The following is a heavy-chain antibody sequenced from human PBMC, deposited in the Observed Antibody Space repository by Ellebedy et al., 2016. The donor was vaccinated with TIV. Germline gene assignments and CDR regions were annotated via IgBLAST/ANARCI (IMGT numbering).Heavy chain of an antibody. CDR2: ISSSSSYI. Sequence: GESLKISCAASGFTFSSYSMNWVRQAPGKGLEWVSSISSSSSYIYYADSVKGRFTISRDNAKNSLYLQMNSLRAEDTAVYYCARDHSPVVVAATSFDYWGQGTLVTVSS. CDR1: GFTFSSYS. J-gene: IGHJ4*02. V-gene: IGHV3-21*01. D-gene: IGHD2-15*01. CDR3: ARDHSPVVVAATSFDY.